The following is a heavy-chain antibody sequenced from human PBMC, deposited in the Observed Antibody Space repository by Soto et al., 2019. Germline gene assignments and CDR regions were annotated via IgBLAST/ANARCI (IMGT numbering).Heavy chain of an antibody. CDR1: GGSISSSNW. Sequence: SETLSLTCAVSGGSISSSNWWSWVRQPPGKGLEWIGEIYHSGSTNYNPSLKSRVTISVDKSKNQFSLKLSSVTAADTAVYYCARDSIVGARIDAFDIWGQGTMVTVSS. CDR3: ARDSIVGARIDAFDI. D-gene: IGHD1-26*01. V-gene: IGHV4-4*02. J-gene: IGHJ3*02. CDR2: IYHSGST.